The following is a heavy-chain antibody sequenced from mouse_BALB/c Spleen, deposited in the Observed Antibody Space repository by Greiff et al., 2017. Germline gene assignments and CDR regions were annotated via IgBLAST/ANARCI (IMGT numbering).Heavy chain of an antibody. CDR3: EKSHCGNYVYWYFDV. V-gene: IGHV1S135*01. CDR2: IDPYNGGT. J-gene: IGHJ1*01. CDR1: GYEFTSYN. Sequence: EVQLQQSGPELVKPGASVKVSCKASGYEFTSYNMYWVKQSHGKSLEWIGYIDPYNGGTSYNQKFKGKATLTVDRSSSTAYMHLNSLTSEDSAVYYGEKSHCGNYVYWYFDVWGAGTSVSVCS. D-gene: IGHD2-1*01.